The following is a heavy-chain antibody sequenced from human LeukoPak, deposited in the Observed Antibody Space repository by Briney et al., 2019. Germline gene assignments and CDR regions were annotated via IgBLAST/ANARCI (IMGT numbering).Heavy chain of an antibody. V-gene: IGHV4-31*03. CDR1: GGSISSGGYY. CDR2: IYYSGST. CDR3: ARDPYSSSWSYGMDV. J-gene: IGHJ6*02. D-gene: IGHD6-13*01. Sequence: PSQTLSLTCTVSGGSISSGGYYWSWIRQHPGKGLEWIGYIYYSGSTYYNPSLKSRVTISVDTSKNQFSLKLSSVTAADTAVYYCARDPYSSSWSYGMDVWGQGTAVTVSS.